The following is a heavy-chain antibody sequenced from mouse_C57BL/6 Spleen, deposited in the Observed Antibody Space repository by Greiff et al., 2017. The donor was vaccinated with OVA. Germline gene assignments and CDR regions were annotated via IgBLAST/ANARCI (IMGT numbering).Heavy chain of an antibody. D-gene: IGHD1-1*01. V-gene: IGHV1-64*01. J-gene: IGHJ2*01. CDR2: IHPNSGST. Sequence: QVQLQQSGAELVKPGASVKLSCKASGYTFTSYWMHWVKQRPGQGLEWIGMIHPNSGSTNYNEKFKSKATLTVDKSSSTAYMQLSSLTSEDSAVYYCAREAYGSSFYFDYWGQGTTLTVSS. CDR1: GYTFTSYW. CDR3: AREAYGSSFYFDY.